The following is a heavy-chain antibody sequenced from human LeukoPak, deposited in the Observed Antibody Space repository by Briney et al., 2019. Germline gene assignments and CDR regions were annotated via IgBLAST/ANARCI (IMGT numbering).Heavy chain of an antibody. CDR3: AGEVYFGDQGRIDY. CDR1: NGSFSGYY. Sequence: KPSETLSLTCAVYNGSFSGYYWNWIRQPPGKGLEWIGEMNDSGGTNHSPSLKSRVTISGDTSKNQFSLELSSVTAADTAVYYCAGEVYFGDQGRIDYWGQGTLVTVSS. J-gene: IGHJ4*02. V-gene: IGHV4-34*01. CDR2: MNDSGGT. D-gene: IGHD4-17*01.